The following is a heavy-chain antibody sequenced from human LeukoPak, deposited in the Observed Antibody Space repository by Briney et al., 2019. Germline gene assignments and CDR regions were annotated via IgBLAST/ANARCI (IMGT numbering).Heavy chain of an antibody. V-gene: IGHV3-7*01. J-gene: IGHJ4*02. CDR3: ARSYGWYHEY. D-gene: IGHD3-16*01. CDR1: GFTFTSYW. Sequence: PVGSLRLSCSHSGFTFTSYWMACVRDAPGQGLKSVTNINHHGTEMYYMDSVKGRFTISRDNAKNSLYLQMNSLRAEDKAVYYCARSYGWYHEYWGQGTLVTVSS. CDR2: INHHGTEM.